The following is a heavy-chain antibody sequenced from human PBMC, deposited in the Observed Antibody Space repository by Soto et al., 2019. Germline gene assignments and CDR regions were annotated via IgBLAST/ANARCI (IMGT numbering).Heavy chain of an antibody. V-gene: IGHV4-59*01. CDR1: GGSISDYY. D-gene: IGHD3-10*01. CDR3: ARLSGDYYGSDV. Sequence: SETLSLTCTVSGGSISDYYWSWIRQPPGKGLEWIAYLFYTGSTNYSPSLKSRVTISVDTSKNQFSLKLGSVTAADSAVYYCARLSGDYYGSDVWGQGTTVTVSS. CDR2: LFYTGST. J-gene: IGHJ6*02.